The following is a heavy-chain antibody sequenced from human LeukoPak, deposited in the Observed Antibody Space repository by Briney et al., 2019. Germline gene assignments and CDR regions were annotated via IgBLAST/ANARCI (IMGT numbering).Heavy chain of an antibody. Sequence: ASVKVSCKASGYTFTSYYIHWVRQAPGQGLEWMGIISTSDGSTNYAQKFQGRVTMTRDSSTSTVHMELSSLRSEDTAVYYCASPKHRLGKSDGFHLGGEGTIHCVSS. CDR2: ISTSDGST. J-gene: IGHJ3*01. D-gene: IGHD3-16*01. V-gene: IGHV1-46*01. CDR3: ASPKHRLGKSDGFHL. CDR1: GYTFTSYY.